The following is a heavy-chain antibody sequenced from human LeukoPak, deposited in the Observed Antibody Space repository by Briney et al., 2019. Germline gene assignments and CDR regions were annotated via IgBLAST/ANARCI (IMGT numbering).Heavy chain of an antibody. Sequence: GGSLRLSCSASGFTFSNYAVQWVRQAPGKGLEWVAVIWHDGSNEYHGDSVKGRFKISRDNSRDTVYLEMNSLRVEDTAVYYCAKTNIAAMTQRLGMDVWGQGTTVIVSS. CDR1: GFTFSNYA. J-gene: IGHJ6*02. V-gene: IGHV3-33*06. CDR3: AKTNIAAMTQRLGMDV. D-gene: IGHD2-21*02. CDR2: IWHDGSNE.